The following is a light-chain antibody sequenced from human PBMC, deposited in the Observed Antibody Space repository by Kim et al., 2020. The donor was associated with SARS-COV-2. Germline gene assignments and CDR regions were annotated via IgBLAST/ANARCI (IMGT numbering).Light chain of an antibody. J-gene: IGLJ7*01. CDR2: DND. Sequence: QSVLTQRPSVSAAPGQKVTISCSGSRSNIGVNSVSWYQHLPGIAPKLLIYDNDKRPSGIPDRFSGSKSGTSATLDITGLQTGDAADYYCGTWDASLSAGGVFGGGTQLTVL. CDR3: GTWDASLSAGGV. CDR1: RSNIGVNS. V-gene: IGLV1-51*01.